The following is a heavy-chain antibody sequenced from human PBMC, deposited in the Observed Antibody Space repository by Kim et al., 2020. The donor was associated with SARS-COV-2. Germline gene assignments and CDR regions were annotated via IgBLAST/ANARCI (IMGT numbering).Heavy chain of an antibody. J-gene: IGHJ4*02. CDR3: ARLEGAYYYGSGPTY. CDR1: GYSFTSYW. CDR2: IDPSDSYT. D-gene: IGHD3-10*01. Sequence: GESLKISCKGSGYSFTSYWISWVRQMPGKGLEWMGRIDPSDSYTNYSPSFQGHVTISADKSISTAYLQWSSLKASDTAMYYCARLEGAYYYGSGPTYWGQGTLVTVSS. V-gene: IGHV5-10-1*01.